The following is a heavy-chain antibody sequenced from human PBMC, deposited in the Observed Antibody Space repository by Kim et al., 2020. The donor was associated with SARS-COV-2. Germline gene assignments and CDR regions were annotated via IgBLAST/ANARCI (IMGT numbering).Heavy chain of an antibody. V-gene: IGHV3-15*01. CDR3: TTGPENYGSGSYGY. CDR2: IKSKTDGGTT. J-gene: IGHJ4*02. D-gene: IGHD3-10*01. Sequence: VGSLRLSCAASGFTFSNAWMSWVRQAPGKGLEWVGRIKSKTDGGTTDYAAPVKGRFTISRDDSKNTLYLQMNSLKTEDTAVYYCTTGPENYGSGSYGYWGQGTRVTVSS. CDR1: GFTFSNAW.